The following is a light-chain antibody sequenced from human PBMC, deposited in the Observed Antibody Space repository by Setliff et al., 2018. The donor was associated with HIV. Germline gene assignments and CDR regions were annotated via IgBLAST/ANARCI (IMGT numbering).Light chain of an antibody. J-gene: IGLJ1*01. CDR2: EVS. CDR3: SAYASSDTLNV. V-gene: IGLV2-14*01. CDR1: SSDIGDYNY. Sequence: QSALTQPASVSGSPGQSITISCAGTSSDIGDYNYVSWYQQYPGKVPKLMIYEVSYRPSGVSNRLSGSKSGNTASLTISGLQAEDEADYYCSAYASSDTLNVFGTGTKGTV.